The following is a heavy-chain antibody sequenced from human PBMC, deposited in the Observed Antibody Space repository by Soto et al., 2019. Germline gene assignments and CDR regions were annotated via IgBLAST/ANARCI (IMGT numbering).Heavy chain of an antibody. CDR3: AREANYYDSSGYYLLTYFDY. V-gene: IGHV3-49*03. CDR2: IRSKTYGGTT. CDR1: GFTFGDYA. J-gene: IGHJ4*02. Sequence: PGGSLRLSCTASGFTFGDYAMSWFRQAPGKGLEWVGFIRSKTYGGTTEYAASVKGRFTISRDDSKSIAYLQMNSLKTEDTAVYYCAREANYYDSSGYYLLTYFDYWRQGTLVTVSS. D-gene: IGHD3-22*01.